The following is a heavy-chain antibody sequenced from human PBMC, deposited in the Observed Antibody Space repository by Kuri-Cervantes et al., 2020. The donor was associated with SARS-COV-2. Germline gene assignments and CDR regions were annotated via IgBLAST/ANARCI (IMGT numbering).Heavy chain of an antibody. CDR1: GYIFTNYY. CDR3: VTDVGYSSSSHADY. CDR2: INPSGGET. J-gene: IGHJ4*02. D-gene: IGHD6-6*01. V-gene: IGHV1-46*01. Sequence: ASVKVSCKASGYIFTNYYMSWVRQAPGQGLEWLGIINPSGGETIYAQKFQGRVTMTEDTSTDTAYMELSSLRSEDTAVYYCVTDVGYSSSSHADYWGQGTLVTVSS.